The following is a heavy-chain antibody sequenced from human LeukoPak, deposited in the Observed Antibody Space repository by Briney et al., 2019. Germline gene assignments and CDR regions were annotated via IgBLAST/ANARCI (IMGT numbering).Heavy chain of an antibody. CDR2: IYYSGST. Sequence: SETLSLTCTVSGGSISSYYWSWIRQPPGKGLEWIGYIYYSGSTNYNPSLKSRVTISVDTSKNQFPLKLSSVTAADTAVYYCARTRGYSGYDPHYYYYYGMDVWGQGTTVTVSS. J-gene: IGHJ6*02. D-gene: IGHD5-12*01. V-gene: IGHV4-59*08. CDR1: GGSISSYY. CDR3: ARTRGYSGYDPHYYYYYGMDV.